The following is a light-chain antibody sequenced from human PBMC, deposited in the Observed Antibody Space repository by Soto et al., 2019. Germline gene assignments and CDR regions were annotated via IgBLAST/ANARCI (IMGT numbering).Light chain of an antibody. J-gene: IGKJ2*01. CDR2: AAS. CDR3: QHTYSAPYT. V-gene: IGKV1-39*01. Sequence: DIQMTQSPSSLSASIGDRVTITCRAGHSISSYLNWDQQKPGKAPKLLIYAASSLQSGVPSRFSGSGSGTDFTLTINSLQPEDFATYYCQHTYSAPYTFGQGTKLEIK. CDR1: HSISSY.